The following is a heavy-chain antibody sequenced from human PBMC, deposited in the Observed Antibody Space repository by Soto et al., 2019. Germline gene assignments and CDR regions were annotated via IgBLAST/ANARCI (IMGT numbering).Heavy chain of an antibody. CDR1: GFTFTTYT. D-gene: IGHD1-26*01. Sequence: QVQLVQSGAEVKKPGASVKISCKASGFTFTTYTIHWVRQAPGQRLEWMGWINAGNGNTKYSQNFQGRVTITRDTSASTAYTELSSLRSEDTAVYYCARWELNFDYWGQGTLVTVSS. J-gene: IGHJ4*02. CDR3: ARWELNFDY. V-gene: IGHV1-3*01. CDR2: INAGNGNT.